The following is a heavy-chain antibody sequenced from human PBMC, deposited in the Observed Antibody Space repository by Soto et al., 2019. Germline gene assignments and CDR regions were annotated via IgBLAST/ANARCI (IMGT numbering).Heavy chain of an antibody. CDR1: GYTFRSYA. CDR3: ARVSYSDALDV. V-gene: IGHV1-3*02. J-gene: IGHJ6*02. D-gene: IGHD4-17*01. Sequence: QVQLVQSGAEVRTPGASVKISCKASGYTFRSYAVQWVRQAPGQRSEWVGWSNGVNGFTKFSPELQDRVTITRDTAASTIYMDLSSLTSDDTAVYYCARVSYSDALDVWGQGTTVTVSS. CDR2: SNGVNGFT.